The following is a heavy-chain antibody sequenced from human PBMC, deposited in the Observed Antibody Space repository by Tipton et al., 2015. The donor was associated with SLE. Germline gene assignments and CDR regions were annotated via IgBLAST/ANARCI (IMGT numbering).Heavy chain of an antibody. Sequence: TLSLTCAVSGYSISSGYYWGWIRQPPGKGLEWIGSIYHSGSTYYNPSLKSRVTISVDTSKNQFSLKLSSVTAADTAVYYCARQSRDFWSGSPLGYFDYWGQGTLVTVSS. J-gene: IGHJ4*02. CDR1: GYSISSGYY. D-gene: IGHD3-3*01. CDR2: IYHSGST. CDR3: ARQSRDFWSGSPLGYFDY. V-gene: IGHV4-38-2*01.